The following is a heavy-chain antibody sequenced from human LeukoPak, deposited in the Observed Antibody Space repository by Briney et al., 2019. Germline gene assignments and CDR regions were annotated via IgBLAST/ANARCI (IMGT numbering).Heavy chain of an antibody. J-gene: IGHJ6*02. CDR1: GFTFSSYA. Sequence: GGSLRLSCAASGFTFSSYAMHWVRQAPGKGLEWVAVISYDGSNKYYADSVKGRFTISRDNSKNTLYLQMNSLRAEDTAVYYCARDGRHGGYDFWSGDELYYYYDGMDVWGQGTTVTVSS. D-gene: IGHD3-3*01. V-gene: IGHV3-30-3*01. CDR3: ARDGRHGGYDFWSGDELYYYYDGMDV. CDR2: ISYDGSNK.